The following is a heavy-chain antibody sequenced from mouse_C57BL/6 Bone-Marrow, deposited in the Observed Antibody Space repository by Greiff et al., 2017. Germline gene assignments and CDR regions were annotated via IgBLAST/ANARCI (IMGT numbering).Heavy chain of an antibody. CDR2: ISNGGGST. J-gene: IGHJ3*01. D-gene: IGHD1-1*01. Sequence: EVQVVESGGGLVQPGGSLKLSCAASGFTFSDYYMYWVRQTPEKRLEWVAYISNGGGSTYYPDTVKGRFTISRDNAKNTLYLQMSRLKSEDTAMYYCARQGYYGSSYTWFAYWGQGTLVTVSA. CDR1: GFTFSDYY. V-gene: IGHV5-12*01. CDR3: ARQGYYGSSYTWFAY.